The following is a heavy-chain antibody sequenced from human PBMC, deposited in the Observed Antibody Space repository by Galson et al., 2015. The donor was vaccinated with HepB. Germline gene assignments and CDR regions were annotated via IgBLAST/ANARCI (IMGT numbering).Heavy chain of an antibody. V-gene: IGHV4-34*01. CDR1: VGSFSDHF. CDR2: VNHNGDT. D-gene: IGHD3-16*01. Sequence: SETLSLTCAVYVGSFSDHFWSWIRQPPGKGLEWIGGVNHNGDTNYNPALKRRVTISADTSKNQVSLKLTSVTAADTAVYYCARGPVSVVYDYDWGSRRQPLYFLDLWGHGNLVTVSS. CDR3: ARGPVSVVYDYDWGSRRQPLYFLDL. J-gene: IGHJ4*01.